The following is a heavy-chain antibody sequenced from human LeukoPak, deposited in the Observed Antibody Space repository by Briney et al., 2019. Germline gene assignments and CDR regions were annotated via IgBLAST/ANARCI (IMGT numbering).Heavy chain of an antibody. Sequence: TGGSLRLSCAASGFTFSNNATHWVRQAPGKGLEWVAFISYDGSDKFYADSVRGRFTISRENSKNTLFVQMNSLRAEDTAVYYCAREHGSSGSSSFDCWGLGTLVTVSS. CDR1: GFTFSNNA. CDR2: ISYDGSDK. V-gene: IGHV3-30*03. CDR3: AREHGSSGSSSFDC. D-gene: IGHD1-26*01. J-gene: IGHJ4*02.